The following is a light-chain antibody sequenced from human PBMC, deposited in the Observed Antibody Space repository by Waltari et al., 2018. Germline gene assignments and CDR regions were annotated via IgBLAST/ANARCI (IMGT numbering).Light chain of an antibody. CDR3: QAWDSSTGV. V-gene: IGLV3-1*01. CDR1: TLGDKY. J-gene: IGLJ1*01. Sequence: SYELTQPPSVSVSPGQTASITCSGDTLGDKYACWYQQKPGQSPGLVIYQDSKRPSGIPGRFSGSNSGNTATLTISGTQAMDEADYYCQAWDSSTGVFGTGTKVTVL. CDR2: QDS.